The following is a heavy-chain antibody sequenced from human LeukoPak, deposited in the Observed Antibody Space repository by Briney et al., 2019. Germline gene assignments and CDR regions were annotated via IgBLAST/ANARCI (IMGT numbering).Heavy chain of an antibody. V-gene: IGHV4-4*07. CDR2: IYTSGST. CDR1: GVSISSYY. Sequence: SETLSLTCTVAGVSISSYYWSWLRQPAGKGLEWIGRIYTSGSTNYNPSLKSRVTMSVDTSKNQFSLKLSSVAAADTAVYYCARDVIFDDYYFGMDVWGQGTTVTVSS. CDR3: ARDVIFDDYYFGMDV. D-gene: IGHD3-3*01. J-gene: IGHJ6*02.